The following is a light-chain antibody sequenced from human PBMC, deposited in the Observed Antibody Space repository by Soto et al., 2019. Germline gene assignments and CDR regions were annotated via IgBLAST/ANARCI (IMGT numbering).Light chain of an antibody. CDR3: SSFAGGPYV. CDR1: SSDIGGHNY. V-gene: IGLV2-11*01. J-gene: IGLJ1*01. Sequence: QSVLTQPRSVSGSPGQSVAISCTGTSSDIGGHNYVSWYQQHPGRAPKLVIYHVSKRPSGVPDRFSGSKSGNTASLTISGLQAEDEADYYCSSFAGGPYVFGTGTKVTVL. CDR2: HVS.